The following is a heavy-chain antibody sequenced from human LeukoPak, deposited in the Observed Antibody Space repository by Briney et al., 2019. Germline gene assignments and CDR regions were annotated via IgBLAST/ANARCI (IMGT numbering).Heavy chain of an antibody. CDR2: IYHTGPT. J-gene: IGHJ5*02. CDR3: ARVLIWFGQLQNWFDP. CDR1: GGSMTNNTFC. D-gene: IGHD3-10*01. Sequence: PSETLSLTCTVSGGSMTNNTFCWGWIRQPPGKGLEWIGSIYHTGPTYYNPSLKSRVTISVDTSKNQFSLKLSSVTAADTAVYYCARVLIWFGQLQNWFDPWGPGTLVTVSS. V-gene: IGHV4-39*07.